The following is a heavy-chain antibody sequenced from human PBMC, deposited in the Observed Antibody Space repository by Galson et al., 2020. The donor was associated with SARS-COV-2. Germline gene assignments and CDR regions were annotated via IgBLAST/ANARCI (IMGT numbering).Heavy chain of an antibody. D-gene: IGHD1-26*01. V-gene: IGHV3-23*01. CDR2: ISDSAANT. CDR3: VKTRGRDFDY. J-gene: IGHJ4*02. CDR1: GFTFRLYA. Sequence: GESLKISCAASGFTFRLYAMGWVRQAPGAGLEWVSAISDSAANTYYADSVKGRFTISRDNSKNTLYLQMNSLRVEDTAIYYCVKTRGRDFDYWGQGALFTVSS.